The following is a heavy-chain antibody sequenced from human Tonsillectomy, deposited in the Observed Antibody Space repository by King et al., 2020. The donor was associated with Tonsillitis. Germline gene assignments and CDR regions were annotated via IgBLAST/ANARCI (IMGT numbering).Heavy chain of an antibody. D-gene: IGHD3-3*01. CDR1: GFPSSFFG. J-gene: IGHJ4*02. V-gene: IGHV3-30*02. CDR2: IQGDGSEV. CDR3: GKDYMSEYINF. Sequence: VQLVESGGGVFHLGGSLRLSCQASGFPSSFFGIHWFRQPPGKGWDWVAFIQGDGSEVYYADSVKGRFSISRDNTKNTVYLQMNSLRLDDTAVYYCGKDYMSEYINFWGQGTLVTVSS.